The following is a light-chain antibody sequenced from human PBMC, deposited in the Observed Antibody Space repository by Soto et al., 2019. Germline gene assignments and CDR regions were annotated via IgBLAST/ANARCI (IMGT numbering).Light chain of an antibody. V-gene: IGLV1-36*01. CDR3: AAWDDSLNGLV. Sequence: QSVLTQPPSVSEAPRQRVTISCSGSSSNIGNNAVNWYQQLPGKAPKLLIYYDDLLPSGVSDRFSGSKSGTSASLAISGLQSEDVADYYCAAWDDSLNGLVFGGGTKVTVL. CDR2: YDD. J-gene: IGLJ3*02. CDR1: SSNIGNNA.